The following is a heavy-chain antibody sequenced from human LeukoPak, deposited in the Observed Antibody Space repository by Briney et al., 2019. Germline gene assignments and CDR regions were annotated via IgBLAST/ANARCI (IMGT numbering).Heavy chain of an antibody. D-gene: IGHD6-13*01. CDR3: AKDYSISWYAGDNRFDP. CDR2: ISGSGGST. Sequence: GGSLRLSCAASGFTFSSYAMSWVRQAPGKGLEWVSSISGSGGSTYYADSVKGRFTISRDNSKNTLYLQMNSLRAEDTAVYYCAKDYSISWYAGDNRFDPWGQGTLVTVSS. J-gene: IGHJ5*02. V-gene: IGHV3-23*01. CDR1: GFTFSSYA.